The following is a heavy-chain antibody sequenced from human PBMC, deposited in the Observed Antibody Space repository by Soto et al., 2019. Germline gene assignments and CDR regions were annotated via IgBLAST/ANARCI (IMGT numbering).Heavy chain of an antibody. CDR3: GSGPSTTWIDN. V-gene: IGHV4-39*01. J-gene: IGHJ4*02. CDR1: GGSITSYHYY. CDR2: IYSGGNT. Sequence: QLQVQESGPGQVKPSQTLSLTCTVFGGSITSYHYYWGLIRQPPGKGLEWIGSIYSGGNTYYNPSLRSRLTIFVDTAKTLIALKLNSVPAAASAIYYCGSGPSTTWIDNWGLGTQVSVSS. D-gene: IGHD2-2*01.